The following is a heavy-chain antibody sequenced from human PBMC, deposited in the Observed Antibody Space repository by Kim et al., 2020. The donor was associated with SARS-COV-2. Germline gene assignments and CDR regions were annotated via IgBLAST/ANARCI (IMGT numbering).Heavy chain of an antibody. V-gene: IGHV3-7*01. Sequence: DGSEKYYVDSVKGRFTISRDNAKNSLYLQMNSLRAEDTAVYYCARITRKSWGQGTLVTVSS. J-gene: IGHJ4*02. CDR2: DGSEK. D-gene: IGHD1-20*01. CDR3: ARITRKS.